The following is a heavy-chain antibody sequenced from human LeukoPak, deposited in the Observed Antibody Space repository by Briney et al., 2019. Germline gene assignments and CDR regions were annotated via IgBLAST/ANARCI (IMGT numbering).Heavy chain of an antibody. D-gene: IGHD3-10*01. J-gene: IGHJ6*02. Sequence: SGPTLVKPTQTLTLTCTFSGFSLSTSGVGVGWIRQPPGKGLERIGYIYYTGSTNYNPSLESRVNISVDTSKNQFSLSLSSVTAADTAAYYCARDTRYYYHPPVWGQGTTVTVSS. CDR2: IYYTGST. CDR3: ARDTRYYYHPPV. CDR1: GFSLSTSGVG. V-gene: IGHV4-61*08.